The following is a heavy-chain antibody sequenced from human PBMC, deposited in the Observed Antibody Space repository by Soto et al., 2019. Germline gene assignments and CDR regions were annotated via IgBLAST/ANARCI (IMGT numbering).Heavy chain of an antibody. CDR2: IYPGDSDT. D-gene: IGHD3-22*01. CDR1: GYSFTSYW. Sequence: GESLKISCQGSGYSFTSYWIGWVRQMPGKGLEWMGIIYPGDSDTRYSPSFQGQVTISADKSISTAYLQWSSLKASDTAMYYCARHGPSYYDSSGPLGYWGQGTLVTVSS. J-gene: IGHJ4*02. V-gene: IGHV5-51*01. CDR3: ARHGPSYYDSSGPLGY.